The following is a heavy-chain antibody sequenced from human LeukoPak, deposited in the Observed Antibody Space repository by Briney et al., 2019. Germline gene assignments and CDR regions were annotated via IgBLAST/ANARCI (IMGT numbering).Heavy chain of an antibody. CDR2: ISSSSSTI. CDR3: TRVGGYQLPKFDY. Sequence: GGSLRLSCAAPGFNFNTYAMNWVRQAPGKGLEWISYISSSSSTIYYADSVKGRFSISRDNAKYSVYLEMNSPGDEDTAVYYCTRVGGYQLPKFDYWGRGTLVTVSS. D-gene: IGHD2-2*01. V-gene: IGHV3-48*02. J-gene: IGHJ4*02. CDR1: GFNFNTYA.